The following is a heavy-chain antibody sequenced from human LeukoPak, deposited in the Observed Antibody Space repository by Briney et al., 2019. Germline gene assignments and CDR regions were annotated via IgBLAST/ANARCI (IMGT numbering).Heavy chain of an antibody. CDR2: INHSGST. J-gene: IGHJ4*02. CDR1: GGSFSGYY. Sequence: SETLSLACAVYGGSFSGYYWSWIRQPPGKGLXXXXXINHSGSTNYNPSLKSRVTISVDTSKNQFSLKLSSVTAADTAVYYCARRTRYYDILTGALDYWGQGTLVTVSS. D-gene: IGHD3-9*01. V-gene: IGHV4-34*01. CDR3: ARRTRYYDILTGALDY.